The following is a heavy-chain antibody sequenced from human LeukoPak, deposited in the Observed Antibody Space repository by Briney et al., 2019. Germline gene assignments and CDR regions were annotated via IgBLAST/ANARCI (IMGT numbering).Heavy chain of an antibody. J-gene: IGHJ6*02. D-gene: IGHD3-3*01. Sequence: ASVKVSCKASGGTFSSYAISWVRQAPGQGLEWMGRIIPILGIANYAQKFQGRVTITADKSTSTAYMELSSLRSEDTAVYYCAREPDLFGYYYGMDVWGQGTTVTVSS. CDR3: AREPDLFGYYYGMDV. CDR2: IIPILGIA. V-gene: IGHV1-69*04. CDR1: GGTFSSYA.